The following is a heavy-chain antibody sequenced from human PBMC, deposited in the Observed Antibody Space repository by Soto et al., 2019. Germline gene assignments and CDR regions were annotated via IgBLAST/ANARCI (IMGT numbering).Heavy chain of an antibody. J-gene: IGHJ4*02. Sequence: SETLSLTCAVYGGSFSGYYWSWIRQPPGKGLEWIGEINHSGSTNYNPSLKSRVTISVDTSKNQFSLKLSSVTAADTAVYYCARGRGDYWGQGTLVTVSS. CDR1: GGSFSGYY. CDR2: INHSGST. V-gene: IGHV4-34*01. D-gene: IGHD3-10*01. CDR3: ARGRGDY.